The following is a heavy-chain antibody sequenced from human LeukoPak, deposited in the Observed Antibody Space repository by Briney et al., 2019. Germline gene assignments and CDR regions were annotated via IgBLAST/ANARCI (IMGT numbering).Heavy chain of an antibody. Sequence: SETLSRTCTVSGGSISSYYWSWIRQPAGKGLEWIGRIYTSGSTNYNPSLKSRVTMSVDTSKNQFSLKLSSVTAADTAVYYCARASLIYYGSGSHLGSNWFDPWGRGTLVTVSS. D-gene: IGHD3-10*01. CDR1: GGSISSYY. J-gene: IGHJ5*02. V-gene: IGHV4-4*07. CDR3: ARASLIYYGSGSHLGSNWFDP. CDR2: IYTSGST.